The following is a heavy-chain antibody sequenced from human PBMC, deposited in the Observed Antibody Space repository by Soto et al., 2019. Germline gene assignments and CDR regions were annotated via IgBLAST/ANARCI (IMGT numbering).Heavy chain of an antibody. J-gene: IGHJ4*02. V-gene: IGHV3-53*01. Sequence: EVQLVESGGGLIQPGGSLRLSCAVSGFTVSNNYMSWVRQAPGKGLEGDSVVYSGGYTAYGDSVKGRFTISRDNSNNPLYPQINRRGPDDTAVFFWATQPGGGGYWGQGTLVTVSS. CDR1: GFTVSNNY. CDR2: VYSGGYT. D-gene: IGHD3-10*01. CDR3: ATQPGGGGY.